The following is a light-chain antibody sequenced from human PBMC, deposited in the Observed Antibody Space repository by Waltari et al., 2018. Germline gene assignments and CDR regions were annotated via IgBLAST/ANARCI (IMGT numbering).Light chain of an antibody. CDR3: QQYENSPLT. CDR2: DSS. J-gene: IGKJ4*01. Sequence: EVILTQSPDTLSLSPGARATLSCRARQNTTNNYLAWYQQKPGLAPRLLIYDSSSRATGVPDRFSGSGSGTDFTLTIGRLEPEDYAVYYCQQYENSPLTFGGGTQVETK. CDR1: QNTTNNY. V-gene: IGKV3-20*01.